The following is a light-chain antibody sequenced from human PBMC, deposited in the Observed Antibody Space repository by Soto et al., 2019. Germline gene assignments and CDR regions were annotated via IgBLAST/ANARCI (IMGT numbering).Light chain of an antibody. V-gene: IGKV1-33*01. Sequence: DIQMTQSPSSLSASVGDRVTITCQASQDISNYLNWYQQKPGKAPKLLIYDASNLETEVPSRFSGSGSGTDFTFTISSVQPYDIATYYCQRYDNLPPFSFGPGTKVDIK. CDR3: QRYDNLPPFS. J-gene: IGKJ3*01. CDR1: QDISNY. CDR2: DAS.